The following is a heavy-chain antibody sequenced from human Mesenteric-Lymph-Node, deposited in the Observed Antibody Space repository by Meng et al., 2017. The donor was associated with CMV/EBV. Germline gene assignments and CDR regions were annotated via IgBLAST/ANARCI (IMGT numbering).Heavy chain of an antibody. Sequence: QVQLTQWGTGLLKPSETLSVPCAVYGGSFSGYYWNWIRQSPEKGLEWIGEINHSGSTAYNPSFTSRIIISVDTSTNQISLNMSSVTAADTAVYYCARGSSYDILTGYFDYWGQGALVTVSS. CDR1: GGSFSGYY. D-gene: IGHD3-9*01. CDR3: ARGSSYDILTGYFDY. CDR2: INHSGST. V-gene: IGHV4-34*01. J-gene: IGHJ4*02.